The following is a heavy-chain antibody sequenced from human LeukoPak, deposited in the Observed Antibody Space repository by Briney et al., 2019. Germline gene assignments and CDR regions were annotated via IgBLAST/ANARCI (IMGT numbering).Heavy chain of an antibody. Sequence: RSLRLSCAASGFTFSSYGMHWVRQAPGKGLEWVAVIWYDGTNKYYADSVKGRFTISRDNSKNTLYLQMNSLRAEDTAVYYCARIGGDRHPIEYWGQGTLVTVSS. CDR3: ARIGGDRHPIEY. J-gene: IGHJ4*02. V-gene: IGHV3-33*01. CDR2: IWYDGTNK. D-gene: IGHD2-21*02. CDR1: GFTFSSYG.